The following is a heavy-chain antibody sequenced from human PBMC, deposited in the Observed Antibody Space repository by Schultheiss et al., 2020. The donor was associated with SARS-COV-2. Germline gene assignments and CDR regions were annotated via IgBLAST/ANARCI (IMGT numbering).Heavy chain of an antibody. CDR3: VRQGRAWYSDT. Sequence: GGSLRLSCAASGFTFSSYAMHWVRQAPGKGLEWVAVISYDGSNKYYADSVKGRFTISRDNAKSTLYLQMNSLTVDDTAVYFCVRQGRAWYSDTWGQGTLVTVSS. CDR1: GFTFSSYA. D-gene: IGHD6-19*01. J-gene: IGHJ5*02. V-gene: IGHV3-30-3*01. CDR2: ISYDGSNK.